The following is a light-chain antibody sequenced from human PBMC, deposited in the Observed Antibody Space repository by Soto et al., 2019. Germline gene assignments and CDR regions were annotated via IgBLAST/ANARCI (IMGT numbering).Light chain of an antibody. V-gene: IGLV2-14*01. CDR3: SSYTSTFYV. CDR2: EVS. Sequence: QSALTQPASVSGSPGQSITISCTGTSSDVGGYNYVSWYQQHPGKAPKLMIYEVSNRPSGVSNRFSGSKSGNTASLTISGLQAEDEADYYCSSYTSTFYVLGTGTKATV. J-gene: IGLJ1*01. CDR1: SSDVGGYNY.